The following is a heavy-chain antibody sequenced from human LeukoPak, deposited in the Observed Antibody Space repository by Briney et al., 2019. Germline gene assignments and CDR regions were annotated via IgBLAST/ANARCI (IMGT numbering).Heavy chain of an antibody. D-gene: IGHD3-3*01. J-gene: IGHJ4*02. Sequence: ASVKVSCKASGYTFTGYYMHWVRQAPGQGLEWTGRINPNSGGTNYAQKFQGRVTMTRDTSISTAYMELSRLRSDDTAVYYCARSRGNFWSGDWGYFDYWGQGTLVTVSS. CDR2: INPNSGGT. CDR1: GYTFTGYY. CDR3: ARSRGNFWSGDWGYFDY. V-gene: IGHV1-2*06.